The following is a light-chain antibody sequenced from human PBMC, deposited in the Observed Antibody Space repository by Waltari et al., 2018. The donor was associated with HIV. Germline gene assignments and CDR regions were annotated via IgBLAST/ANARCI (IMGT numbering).Light chain of an antibody. Sequence: QSALPQPASVSGSPGQSITISCTGTSSDVGGYNYVSWYQQHPGKAPKLMISEVSDRPSGVSNRFSGSKSGNTASLTISGLQAEDEADYYCSAYTSSNTYVFGTGTKVTVL. CDR3: SAYTSSNTYV. V-gene: IGLV2-14*01. J-gene: IGLJ1*01. CDR2: EVS. CDR1: SSDVGGYNY.